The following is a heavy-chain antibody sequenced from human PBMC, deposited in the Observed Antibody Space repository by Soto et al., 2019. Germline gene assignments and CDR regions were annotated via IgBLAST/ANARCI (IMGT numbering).Heavy chain of an antibody. J-gene: IGHJ4*02. CDR2: VYYSGTT. Sequence: PSETLSLTCSVCGGSVSDKTYYWSWIVQPPGKRLEWIGYVYYSGTTNYNPSLKSRVTISVDLSKNRFSLRMSSVTTAEKAIYYCPRTTSVHNTLRSRYLFDYWPQVTMVTAS. CDR1: GGSVSDKTYY. V-gene: IGHV4-61*01. CDR3: PRTTSVHNTLRSRYLFDY. D-gene: IGHD4-17*01.